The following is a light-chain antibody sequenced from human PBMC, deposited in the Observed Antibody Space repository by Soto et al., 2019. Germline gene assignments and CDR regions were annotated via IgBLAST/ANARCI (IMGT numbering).Light chain of an antibody. J-gene: IGLJ3*02. CDR1: SSNIGRNY. CDR3: AAWDYSLSGYWV. Sequence: QSVLSQPPSASGTPGQRVTISCSGSSSNIGRNYGYWYQQVPGTAPKLLIFRNNQRPSGVPDRFSGSKSGTSASLAISGLRSEDEADYFCAAWDYSLSGYWVFGGGTKLTVL. V-gene: IGLV1-47*01. CDR2: RNN.